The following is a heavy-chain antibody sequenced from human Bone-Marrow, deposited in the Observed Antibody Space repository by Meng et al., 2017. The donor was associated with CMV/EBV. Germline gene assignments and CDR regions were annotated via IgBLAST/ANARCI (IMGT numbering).Heavy chain of an antibody. D-gene: IGHD6-6*01. CDR2: LTPKGGDT. V-gene: IGHV1-2*02. CDR1: GYIFTDYY. Sequence: QVQLVQSGAEVRQPGASVKVSCKASGYIFTDYYIHWVRQAPGQGLEWMGSLTPKGGDTKYAQNFRGRVTMTTDTSINTAHMELSRLRSDDTAVYYCARDGLYSSSHFDYWGQGTLVTVSS. CDR3: ARDGLYSSSHFDY. J-gene: IGHJ4*02.